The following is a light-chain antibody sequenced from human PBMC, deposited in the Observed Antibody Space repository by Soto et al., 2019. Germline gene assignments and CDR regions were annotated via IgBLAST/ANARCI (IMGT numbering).Light chain of an antibody. CDR2: GNS. CDR3: QSYDSSLGGSGV. J-gene: IGLJ3*02. V-gene: IGLV1-40*01. CDR1: SSNIGAGYD. Sequence: QSVLTQPPSVSGAPGQRVTISCTGSSSNIGAGYDVHWYQQLPGTAPKLLIYGNSNRPSGVPDRFSGSKSGTSASLAITGLQAGDEADYYCQSYDSSLGGSGVFGGGTKLTVL.